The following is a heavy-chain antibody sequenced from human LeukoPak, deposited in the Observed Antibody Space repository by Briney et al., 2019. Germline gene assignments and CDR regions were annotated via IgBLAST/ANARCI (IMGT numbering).Heavy chain of an antibody. CDR3: ARGARAGYNLEPFDY. CDR1: GGSMSSYY. V-gene: IGHV4-59*08. Sequence: SETLSLTCTVSGGSMSSYYWSWIRQPPGRGLEWIGYIYYSGSTKYNPSLKSRVTISVDTSKNQFSLKLSSVTAADTAVYYCARGARAGYNLEPFDYWGQGTLVTVSS. CDR2: IYYSGST. D-gene: IGHD5-24*01. J-gene: IGHJ4*02.